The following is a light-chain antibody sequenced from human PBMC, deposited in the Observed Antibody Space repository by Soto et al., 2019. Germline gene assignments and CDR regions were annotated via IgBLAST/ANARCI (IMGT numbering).Light chain of an antibody. J-gene: IGLJ2*01. CDR3: SSYAGGNEVV. CDR2: EVT. Sequence: QSALTQPPSASGSAGRSVTISCTGTSSDVGGYNFVSWYQQQPGKAPKLMIYEVTRQPSGVPDRFSGSKSGNTASLTVSGLQAEDETDYYCSSYAGGNEVVFGGGTKLTV. CDR1: SSDVGGYNF. V-gene: IGLV2-8*01.